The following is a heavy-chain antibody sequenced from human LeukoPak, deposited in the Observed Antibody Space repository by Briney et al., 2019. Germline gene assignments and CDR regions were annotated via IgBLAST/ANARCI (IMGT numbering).Heavy chain of an antibody. D-gene: IGHD3-22*01. CDR1: GYTFTGYY. Sequence: ASVKVSCKASGYTFTGYYMHWVRQAPGQGLEWMGWISAYNGNTNYAQKLQGRVTMTTDTSTSTAYMELRSLRSDDTAVYYCARFGYDSSGYYDDYYYGMDVWGQGTTVTVSS. CDR2: ISAYNGNT. CDR3: ARFGYDSSGYYDDYYYGMDV. J-gene: IGHJ6*02. V-gene: IGHV1-18*04.